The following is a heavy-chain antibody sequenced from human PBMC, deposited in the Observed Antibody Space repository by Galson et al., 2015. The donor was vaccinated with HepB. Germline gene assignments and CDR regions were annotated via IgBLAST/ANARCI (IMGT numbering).Heavy chain of an antibody. CDR3: AKDASYDFWGGCIDY. D-gene: IGHD3-3*01. CDR1: GFTFSSYA. CDR2: ITDSAGS. J-gene: IGHJ4*02. V-gene: IGHV3-23*01. Sequence: SLRLSCAASGFTFSSYAMSWVRQAPGKGLEWVSGITDSAGSYADSVKGRFTISRDNSKNTLYLQMNGLRAEDTALYYCAKDASYDFWGGCIDYWAREPLSPSPQ.